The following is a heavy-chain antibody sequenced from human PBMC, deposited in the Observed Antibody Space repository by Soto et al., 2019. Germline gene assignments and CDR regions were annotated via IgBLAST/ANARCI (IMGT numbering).Heavy chain of an antibody. CDR1: GFMFSAYA. J-gene: IGHJ4*01. CDR3: ARDPSPYTSGWYGIDF. D-gene: IGHD6-19*01. Sequence: GGSLRLSCAASGFMFSAYAMLWVRQAPGKGLEWVAAISYDGTNKYYADSIKGRFTISRDNSANTLFLQVNSLRREDTAMYYCARDPSPYTSGWYGIDFWGHGTLVTFSS. CDR2: ISYDGTNK. V-gene: IGHV3-30*04.